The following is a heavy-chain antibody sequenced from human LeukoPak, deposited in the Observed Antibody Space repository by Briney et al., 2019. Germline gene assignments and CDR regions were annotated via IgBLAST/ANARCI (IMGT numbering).Heavy chain of an antibody. V-gene: IGHV4-30-4*01. Sequence: SETLSLTCTVYGGSISSGDYYWSWIRQPPGKGLEWIVYIYYSGSTYYNPSLKSRVTISVDTSKNQFSLKLSSVTAADTAVYYCARDNDYSAMGYYYGMDVWDQGTTVTVSS. J-gene: IGHJ6*02. CDR1: GGSISSGDYY. CDR3: ARDNDYSAMGYYYGMDV. CDR2: IYYSGST. D-gene: IGHD4-11*01.